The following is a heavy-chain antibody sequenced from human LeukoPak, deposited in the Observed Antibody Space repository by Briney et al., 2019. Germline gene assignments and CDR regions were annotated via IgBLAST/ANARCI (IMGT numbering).Heavy chain of an antibody. V-gene: IGHV3-30-3*01. J-gene: IGHJ4*02. CDR1: GFTFTVHT. CDR3: ARGVDDYGDY. Sequence: GGSLRLSCAASGFTFTVHTMHWVRQAPGKGLEWVAIISFDGSYTYYADSVNGRFTISRDNSMNTLYLQMNSLRPEDTAVYYCARGVDDYGDYWGQGTLVTVSS. CDR2: ISFDGSYT.